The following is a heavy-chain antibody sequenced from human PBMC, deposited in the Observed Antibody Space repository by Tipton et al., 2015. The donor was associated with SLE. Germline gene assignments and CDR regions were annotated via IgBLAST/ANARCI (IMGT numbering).Heavy chain of an antibody. D-gene: IGHD2-8*01. CDR3: ARTNRGCFDY. CDR1: GDSLIGSH. J-gene: IGHJ4*02. Sequence: TLSLTCTVSGDSLIGSHWTWIRQPAGKGLEWIGRIYIGGSTNYNPSLKSRLSMSVDTSKNQMSLKLKSVTAADTAVYYCARTNRGCFDYWGQGTLVTVSS. CDR2: IYIGGST. V-gene: IGHV4-4*07.